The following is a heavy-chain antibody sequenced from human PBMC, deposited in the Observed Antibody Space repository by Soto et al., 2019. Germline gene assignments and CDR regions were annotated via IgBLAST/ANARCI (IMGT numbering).Heavy chain of an antibody. D-gene: IGHD3-22*01. V-gene: IGHV4-31*03. Sequence: PSETLSLTCTVSGGSISSGGYYWSWIRQHPGKGLEWIGYIYYSGSTYYNPSLKSRVTISVDTSKNQFSLKPSSVTAADTAVYYCAREGFYYDSSGHYFDYWGQGTLVTVSS. CDR1: GGSISSGGYY. CDR2: IYYSGST. J-gene: IGHJ4*02. CDR3: AREGFYYDSSGHYFDY.